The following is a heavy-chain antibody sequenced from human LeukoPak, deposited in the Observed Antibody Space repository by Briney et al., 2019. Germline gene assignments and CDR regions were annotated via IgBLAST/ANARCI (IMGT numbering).Heavy chain of an antibody. CDR3: ARGIYGAFDN. D-gene: IGHD4/OR15-4a*01. Sequence: PGGSLRLSCAASGFTFSSYAMIWVRQAPGKGPEWVSEINDSGGNTYYADSVKGWFTISRDNSKNTLYLQMNSLRAEDTAVYYCARGIYGAFDNWGQGTLVTVSS. V-gene: IGHV3-23*01. CDR2: INDSGGNT. J-gene: IGHJ4*02. CDR1: GFTFSSYA.